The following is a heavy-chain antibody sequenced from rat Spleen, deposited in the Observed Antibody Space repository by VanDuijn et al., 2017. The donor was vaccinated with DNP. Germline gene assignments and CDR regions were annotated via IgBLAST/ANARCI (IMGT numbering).Heavy chain of an antibody. CDR2: ITFSGGNT. Sequence: EVQLVESGGDLVQPGRSLKLSCVVSGFTFNNYWMTWIRQVPGKGLEWVAAITFSGGNTYYRDSVKGRFTISRDNARSTLYLQMNSLRSEDTATYFCASHSPGVEEVYYALDAWGQGSSVTVSS. CDR3: ASHSPGVEEVYYALDA. V-gene: IGHV5-31*01. CDR1: GFTFNNYW. D-gene: IGHD4-2*01. J-gene: IGHJ4*01.